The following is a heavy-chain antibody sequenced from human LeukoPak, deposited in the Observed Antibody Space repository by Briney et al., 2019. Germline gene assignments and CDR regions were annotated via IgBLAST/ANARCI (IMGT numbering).Heavy chain of an antibody. CDR2: IYYSGNT. J-gene: IGHJ5*02. CDR3: ARERIKFLEWLSPHNWFDP. Sequence: SETLSLTCTVSGVSISSSNSYWGWIRQPPGKGLEWIGSIYYSGNTYYNASLKSQVSISIDTSKNRFSLKLSSVTAADTAVYYCARERIKFLEWLSPHNWFDPWGQGTLVTVSS. D-gene: IGHD3-3*01. CDR1: GVSISSSNSY. V-gene: IGHV4-39*02.